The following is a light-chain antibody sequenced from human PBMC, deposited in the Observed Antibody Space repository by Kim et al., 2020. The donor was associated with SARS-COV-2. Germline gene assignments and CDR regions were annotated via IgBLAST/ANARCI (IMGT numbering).Light chain of an antibody. J-gene: IGKJ4*01. CDR2: AAS. V-gene: IGKV3-20*01. Sequence: EIVLTQSPGTLSLSPGERATLSCRASQIITKNNLAWYQQKPGQAPRFLIYAASRRATGIPDRCSGSASGTDFTLTVSRLEPEDFAVYYWQQYGNSPLTFGGGTKVDIK. CDR3: QQYGNSPLT. CDR1: QIITKNN.